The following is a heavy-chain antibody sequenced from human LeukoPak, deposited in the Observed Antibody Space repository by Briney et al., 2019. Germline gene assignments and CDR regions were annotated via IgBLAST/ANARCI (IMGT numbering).Heavy chain of an antibody. CDR2: INSDGSST. D-gene: IGHD3-22*01. CDR1: GFTFSSYW. CDR3: ASPEYYYDSSGYLGY. J-gene: IGHJ4*02. Sequence: GGSLRLSCAASGFTFSSYWMHWARQAPGKGLVWVSRINSDGSSTSYADSVKGRFTIPRDNAKNTLYLQMNSLRAEDTAVYYCASPEYYYDSSGYLGYWGQGTLVTVSS. V-gene: IGHV3-74*01.